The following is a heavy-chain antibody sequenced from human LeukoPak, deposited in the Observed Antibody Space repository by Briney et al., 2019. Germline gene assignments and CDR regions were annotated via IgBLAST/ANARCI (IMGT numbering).Heavy chain of an antibody. V-gene: IGHV3-48*03. D-gene: IGHD2-21*02. J-gene: IGHJ4*02. CDR3: ARGPAYCGGDCYSPFDY. CDR2: ISSSGSTI. Sequence: PGGSLRLSCAASGFTFSSYEMNWVRQAPGKGLEWASYISSSGSTIYYADSVKGRFTISRDNAKNSLYLQMNSLRAEDTAVYYCARGPAYCGGDCYSPFDYWGQGTLVTVSS. CDR1: GFTFSSYE.